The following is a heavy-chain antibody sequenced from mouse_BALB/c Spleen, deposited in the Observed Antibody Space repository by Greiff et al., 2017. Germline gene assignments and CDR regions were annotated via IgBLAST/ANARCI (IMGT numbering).Heavy chain of an antibody. Sequence: EVKLQESGPGLVKPSQSLSLTCTVTGYSITSDYAWNWIRQFPGNKLEWMGYISYSGSTSYNPSLKSRISITRDTSKNQFFLQLNSVTTEDTATYYCARRNWAHYFDYWGQGTTLTVSS. D-gene: IGHD4-1*01. J-gene: IGHJ2*01. CDR2: ISYSGST. V-gene: IGHV3-2*02. CDR1: GYSITSDYA. CDR3: ARRNWAHYFDY.